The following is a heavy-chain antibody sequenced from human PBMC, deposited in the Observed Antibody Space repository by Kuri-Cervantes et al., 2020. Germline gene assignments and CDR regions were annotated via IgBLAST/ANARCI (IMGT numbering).Heavy chain of an antibody. Sequence: ESPKIPCPVPGGSISSYYWNRIRQPAGKGLGWSGRIYTSGRTNYNPPLKSRVTMSVDTYKNQFSLKLSSVTTADTAVYFCARANYGIWSGCSDGFDYWGQGTLVTVSS. CDR3: ARANYGIWSGCSDGFDY. CDR2: IYTSGRT. CDR1: GGSISSYY. J-gene: IGHJ4*02. D-gene: IGHD3-3*01. V-gene: IGHV4-4*07.